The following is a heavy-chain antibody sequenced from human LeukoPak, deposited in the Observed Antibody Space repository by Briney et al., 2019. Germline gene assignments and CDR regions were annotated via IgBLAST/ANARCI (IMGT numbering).Heavy chain of an antibody. CDR3: TRDLITIFGVVIIGSDY. CDR2: IRSKAYGGTT. J-gene: IGHJ4*02. CDR1: GFTFGDYA. V-gene: IGHV3-49*03. Sequence: GGSLRLSCTASGFTFGDYAMSWFRQAPGKGLEWVGFIRSKAYGGTTEYAASVKGRFTISRDDSKSIAYLQMNSLETQDTAVYYCTRDLITIFGVVIIGSDYWGQGTLVTVSS. D-gene: IGHD3-3*01.